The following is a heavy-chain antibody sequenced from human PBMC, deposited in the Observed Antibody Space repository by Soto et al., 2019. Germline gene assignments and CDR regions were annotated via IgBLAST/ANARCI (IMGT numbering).Heavy chain of an antibody. CDR3: ARIASGSCYFFDY. Sequence: SGPTLVNPTQTLTLTCTFSGFSLSTSGMRVSWIRQPPGKALEWLARIDWDDDKFYSTSLKTRLTISKDTSKNQVVLTMTNMDPVDTAPYYCARIASGSCYFFDYWGQGTQVTVSS. CDR1: GFSLSTSGMR. CDR2: IDWDDDK. V-gene: IGHV2-70*04. J-gene: IGHJ4*02. D-gene: IGHD1-26*01.